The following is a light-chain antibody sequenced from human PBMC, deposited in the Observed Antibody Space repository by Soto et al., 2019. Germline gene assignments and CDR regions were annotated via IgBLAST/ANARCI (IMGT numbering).Light chain of an antibody. V-gene: IGLV2-14*01. Sequence: QSALTQPASVSGSPGQSITISCTGTSSDIGAWNYVSWYQQHPGKAPRLIIYDVVIRPSGVSNRFSGSKSGNTASLTISGRQAEDEADYYCSSQTTHDSDVFGGGTQLTVL. CDR3: SSQTTHDSDV. J-gene: IGLJ7*01. CDR2: DVV. CDR1: SSDIGAWNY.